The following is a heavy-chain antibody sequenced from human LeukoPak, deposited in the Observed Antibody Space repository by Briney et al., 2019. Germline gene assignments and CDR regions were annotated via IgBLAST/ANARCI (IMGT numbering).Heavy chain of an antibody. D-gene: IGHD1-26*01. V-gene: IGHV3-21*01. Sequence: SGGSLRLSCAASGFTFSSYAMSWVRQAPGKGLEWVSCISSTGTYIYYADSLKGRVTISRDNAKNSLYLQMSSLRAEDTAVYYCARSFGYSGSYSDYWGQGTLVTVSS. J-gene: IGHJ4*02. CDR1: GFTFSSYA. CDR2: ISSTGTYI. CDR3: ARSFGYSGSYSDY.